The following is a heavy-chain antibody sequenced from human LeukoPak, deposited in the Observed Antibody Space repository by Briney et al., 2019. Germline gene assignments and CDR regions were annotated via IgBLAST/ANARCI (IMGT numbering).Heavy chain of an antibody. CDR2: ISYDGSNK. D-gene: IGHD3-22*01. CDR3: AKDRTYDSSGYFDY. V-gene: IGHV3-30-3*01. Sequence: GGSLRLSCAASGFTFSSYAMHWVRQAPGKGLEWVAVISYDGSNKYYADSVKGRFTISRDNSKNTLYLQMNSLRAEDTALYYCAKDRTYDSSGYFDYWGQGTLVTVSS. CDR1: GFTFSSYA. J-gene: IGHJ4*02.